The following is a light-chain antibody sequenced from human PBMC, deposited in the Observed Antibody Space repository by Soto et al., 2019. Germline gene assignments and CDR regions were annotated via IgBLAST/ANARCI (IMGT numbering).Light chain of an antibody. CDR1: QSVSSSY. V-gene: IGKV3-20*01. Sequence: EIVLPQSPGTLSLSPGERATLSCRASQSVSSSYLAWYQQKPGRAPRLLIYGASSRATGIPDRFSGSGSGTDFTLTISRLEPEDFAVYYCQQYGSSPPFTFGPGTKVDIK. J-gene: IGKJ3*01. CDR2: GAS. CDR3: QQYGSSPPFT.